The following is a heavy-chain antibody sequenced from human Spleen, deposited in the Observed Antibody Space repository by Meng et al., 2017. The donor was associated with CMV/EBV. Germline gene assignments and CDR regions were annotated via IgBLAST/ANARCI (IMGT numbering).Heavy chain of an antibody. CDR1: GFTFDDYA. D-gene: IGHD3-22*01. CDR3: AKDADSSGGGADDY. V-gene: IGHV3-23*01. J-gene: IGHJ4*02. Sequence: GESLKISCAASGFTFDDYAMSWVRQAPGKGLEWVSAISGSGGSTYYADSVKGRFTISRDNSKNTLYLQMNSLRAEDTAVYYCAKDADSSGGGADDYWGQGTLVTVSS. CDR2: ISGSGGST.